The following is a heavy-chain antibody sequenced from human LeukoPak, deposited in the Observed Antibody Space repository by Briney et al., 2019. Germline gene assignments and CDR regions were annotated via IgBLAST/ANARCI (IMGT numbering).Heavy chain of an antibody. CDR3: ARVTTGGYYNC. V-gene: IGHV4-61*02. D-gene: IGHD3-22*01. Sequence: SETLSPTCTVPGGSLSRGTYYWTWIRQPAGKGLEWIGRIYTTGSTNYNPSLKSRVTMSTDTSKNQFSLKLSSVTAADTAVYYCARVTTGGYYNCWGQGTLVTVSS. J-gene: IGHJ4*02. CDR1: GGSLSRGTYY. CDR2: IYTTGST.